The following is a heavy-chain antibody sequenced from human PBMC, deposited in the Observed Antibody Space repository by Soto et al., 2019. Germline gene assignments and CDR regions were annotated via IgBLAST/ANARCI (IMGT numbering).Heavy chain of an antibody. CDR1: GYSISLGYY. D-gene: IGHD6-6*01. J-gene: IGHJ6*02. Sequence: PSETLSLTCAVSGYSISLGYYWGWIRQPPGKGLEWIGSIYHSGNTYYNPSLKSRVSISLDTSKNHFSLELTSVTAADTAVYYCARDGRRGYDMDVWGLGTTVTVSS. CDR2: IYHSGNT. CDR3: ARDGRRGYDMDV. V-gene: IGHV4-38-2*02.